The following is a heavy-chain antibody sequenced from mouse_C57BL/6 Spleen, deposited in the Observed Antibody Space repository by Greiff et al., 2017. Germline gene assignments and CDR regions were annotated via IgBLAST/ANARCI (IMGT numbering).Heavy chain of an antibody. D-gene: IGHD1-1*01. CDR2: INTNYGTT. CDR1: GYSFTDYN. CDR3: SRGYGRSGGFAY. V-gene: IGHV1-39*01. Sequence: QLQESGPELVKPGASVKISCKASGYSFTDYNMNWVKQSNGKSLEWIGVINTNYGTTSYNQKFTGEATLTVDPDSSTAYMQLNSLTSEDSAVYYCSRGYGRSGGFAYWGQGTLVTVSA. J-gene: IGHJ3*01.